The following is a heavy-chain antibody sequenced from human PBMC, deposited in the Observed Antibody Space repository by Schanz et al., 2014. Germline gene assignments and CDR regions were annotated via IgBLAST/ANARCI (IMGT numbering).Heavy chain of an antibody. D-gene: IGHD3-3*01. J-gene: IGHJ5*02. V-gene: IGHV1-8*01. CDR3: ARESVSRTRLFDP. CDR2: MNPDSGNT. CDR1: GYTFTSYD. Sequence: VQLVQSGAEVKRPGASVRVSCKASGYTFTSYDFNWVRQAPGQGLEWMGWMNPDSGNTGYAQKFQGRVTMTRNTSISTAYMELSSLRSEDTAVYYCARESVSRTRLFDPWGQGTLVTVSS.